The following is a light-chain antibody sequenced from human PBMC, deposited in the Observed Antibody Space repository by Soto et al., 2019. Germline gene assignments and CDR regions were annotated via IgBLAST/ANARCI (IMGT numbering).Light chain of an antibody. Sequence: EIVMTQSPATLSVSPGERATLSCRASQSVSIDLAWYQQTPGQAPRLLIYGASTRATGIPVRFSGSGSGTDFSLTISSLEPEDVAVYYCQQRGNRPPWTFGQGTKVDIK. V-gene: IGKV3-15*01. CDR1: QSVSID. J-gene: IGKJ1*01. CDR3: QQRGNRPPWT. CDR2: GAS.